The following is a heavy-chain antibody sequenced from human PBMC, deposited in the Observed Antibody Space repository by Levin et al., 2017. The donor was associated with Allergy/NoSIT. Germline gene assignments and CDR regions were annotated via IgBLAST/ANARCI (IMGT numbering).Heavy chain of an antibody. J-gene: IGHJ6*02. CDR3: ARDYYDSSGPLYYYYGMDV. CDR1: GGSISSYY. D-gene: IGHD3-22*01. V-gene: IGHV4-59*01. Sequence: GSLRLSCTVSGGSISSYYWSWIRQPPGKGLEWIGYIYYSGSTNYNPSLKSRVTISVDTSKNQFSLKLSSVTAADTAVYYCARDYYDSSGPLYYYYGMDVWGQGTTVTVSS. CDR2: IYYSGST.